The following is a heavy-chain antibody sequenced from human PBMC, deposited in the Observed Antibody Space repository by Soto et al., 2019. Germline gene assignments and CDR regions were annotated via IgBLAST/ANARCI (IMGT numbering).Heavy chain of an antibody. D-gene: IGHD6-19*01. CDR3: ARSGSGWLDY. J-gene: IGHJ4*02. CDR1: GGSISSYY. Sequence: SETLSLTCTVSGGSISSYYWSWIRQPPGKGLEWIGYIYYSGSTNYNPSLKSRVTISVDTSKNQFSLKLSSVTAADTAVYSCARSGSGWLDYWGQGTLVTVSS. CDR2: IYYSGST. V-gene: IGHV4-59*01.